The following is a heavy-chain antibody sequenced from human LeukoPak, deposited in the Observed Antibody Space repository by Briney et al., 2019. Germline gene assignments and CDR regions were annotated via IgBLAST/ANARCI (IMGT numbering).Heavy chain of an antibody. J-gene: IGHJ5*02. Sequence: GGSLRLFCAACGLTLRIYSMNWVRQAPRTGLEWVSSIGPSSGDIYYADSVKGRFTISRDNDKNSLYLQMNSLRAEDTAVYYCARDRGARGRGLAWGQGTQVTVSS. CDR1: GLTLRIYS. V-gene: IGHV3-21*01. CDR3: ARDRGARGRGLA. CDR2: IGPSSGDI. D-gene: IGHD3-10*01.